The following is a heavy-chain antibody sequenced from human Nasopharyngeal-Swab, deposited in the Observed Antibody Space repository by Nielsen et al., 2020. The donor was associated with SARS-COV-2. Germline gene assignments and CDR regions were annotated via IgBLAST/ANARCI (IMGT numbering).Heavy chain of an antibody. J-gene: IGHJ6*03. V-gene: IGHV4-30-4*01. CDR2: IYYSGST. CDR3: ARVYYYYYYMDV. CDR1: GGSISSGDYY. Sequence: SETLSLTCTVSGGSISSGDYYWSWICQPPGKGLEWIGYIYYSGSTYYNPSLKSRVTISVDTSKNQFSLKLSSVTAADTAVYYCARVYYYYYYMDVWGKGTTVTVSS.